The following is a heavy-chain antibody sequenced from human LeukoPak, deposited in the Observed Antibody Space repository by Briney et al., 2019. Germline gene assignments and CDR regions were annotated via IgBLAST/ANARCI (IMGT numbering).Heavy chain of an antibody. V-gene: IGHV1-2*02. J-gene: IGHJ4*02. CDR2: INPNTGGT. Sequence: GASVKVSCKASGYSFTAYYIHGVRQAPGQGREGMVWINPNTGGTKYAQKFQDRVTMTRDTSIRTAYMELTWLGSDDTAVYYCARDRGRGYNYDSGDFDFWGQGTLVTVSS. D-gene: IGHD3-22*01. CDR1: GYSFTAYY. CDR3: ARDRGRGYNYDSGDFDF.